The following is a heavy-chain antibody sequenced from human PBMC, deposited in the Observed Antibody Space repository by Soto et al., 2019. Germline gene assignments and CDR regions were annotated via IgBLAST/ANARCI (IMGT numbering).Heavy chain of an antibody. J-gene: IGHJ4*02. CDR3: AKAPSEGCSGGSCYDYYFDY. CDR1: GFTFSSYA. CDR2: ISGSGGST. V-gene: IGHV3-23*01. Sequence: EVQLLESGGGSVQPGGSLRLSCAASGFTFSSYAMSWVRQAPGKGLEWVSAISGSGGSTYYADSVKGRFTISRDNSKNTLYLQMNSLRAEDTAVYYCAKAPSEGCSGGSCYDYYFDYWGQGTLVTVSS. D-gene: IGHD2-15*01.